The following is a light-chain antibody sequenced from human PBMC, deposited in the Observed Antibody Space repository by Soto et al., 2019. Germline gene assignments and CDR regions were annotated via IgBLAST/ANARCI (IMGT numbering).Light chain of an antibody. Sequence: EIVLTQSPGSLSLSPGERATLPCRASQSVTTRLAWYQHKPGQAPRLLMSGASSRASGVPVRFSGSGSGTDFTLTISRLEPEDFALYYCQQYGGSPITFGLGTRLEI. CDR3: QQYGGSPIT. V-gene: IGKV3-20*01. J-gene: IGKJ5*01. CDR2: GAS. CDR1: QSVTTR.